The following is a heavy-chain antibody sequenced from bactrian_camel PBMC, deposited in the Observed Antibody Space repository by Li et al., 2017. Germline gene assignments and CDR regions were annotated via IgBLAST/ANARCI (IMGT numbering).Heavy chain of an antibody. J-gene: IGHJ4*01. CDR1: GDAVNSLC. Sequence: HVQLVESGGGSVQAGGSLRLTCKASGDAVNSLCMAWFRQAPGKEREGVAAMSTTGTHTNYLDSVKGRFTISRDNAANILHLEMTSLEPEESGMYYCAADFTNRWCSVSTASYRYRGQGTQV. CDR2: MSTTGTHT. D-gene: IGHD3*01. CDR3: AADFTNRWCSVSTASYRY. V-gene: IGHV3-3*01.